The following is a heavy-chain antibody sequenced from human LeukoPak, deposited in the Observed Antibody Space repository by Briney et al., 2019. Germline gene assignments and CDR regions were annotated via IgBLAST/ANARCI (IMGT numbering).Heavy chain of an antibody. Sequence: SVKVSCKASGGTFSSYAISWVRQAPGQGLEWMGRIIPIFGTANYAQKFQGRVTITTDESTSTAYMELSSLRSEDTAAYYCAVESGSSGFLPFDYWGQGTLVTVSS. V-gene: IGHV1-69*05. J-gene: IGHJ4*02. CDR2: IIPIFGTA. CDR1: GGTFSSYA. CDR3: AVESGSSGFLPFDY. D-gene: IGHD6-19*01.